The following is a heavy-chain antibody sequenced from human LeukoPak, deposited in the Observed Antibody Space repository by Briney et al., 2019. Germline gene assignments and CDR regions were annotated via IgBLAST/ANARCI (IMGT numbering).Heavy chain of an antibody. CDR2: ISTDGGST. Sequence: GGSLRPSCAASGFTFSSYAMHWVRQAPGKGLEYVSGISTDGGSTYYANSVKGRFTISRDTSKNTLYLQMGSLRAEDMAVYYCARTIAVAGPYYFDYWGQGTQVTVSS. CDR3: ARTIAVAGPYYFDY. D-gene: IGHD6-19*01. V-gene: IGHV3-64*01. CDR1: GFTFSSYA. J-gene: IGHJ4*02.